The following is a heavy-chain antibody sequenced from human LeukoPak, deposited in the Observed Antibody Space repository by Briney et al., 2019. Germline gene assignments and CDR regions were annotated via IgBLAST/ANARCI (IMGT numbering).Heavy chain of an antibody. CDR2: ISGSGGST. Sequence: GGSLRLSCAASGFTFSSYAMSWVRQALGKGLEWVSAISGSGGSTYYADSVKGRFTISRDNSKNTLYLQMNNLRAEDTAVYYCAKTGDWTVSYYYYGMDVWGQGTAVTVSS. D-gene: IGHD7-27*01. V-gene: IGHV3-23*01. CDR3: AKTGDWTVSYYYYGMDV. CDR1: GFTFSSYA. J-gene: IGHJ6*02.